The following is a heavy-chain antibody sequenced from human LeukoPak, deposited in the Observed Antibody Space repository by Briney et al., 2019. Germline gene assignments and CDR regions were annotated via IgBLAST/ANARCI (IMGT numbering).Heavy chain of an antibody. V-gene: IGHV1-18*01. CDR2: INAYNGNT. CDR1: GYTFTTSG. D-gene: IGHD2-2*01. CDR3: ARGLVVPAAMGEFGY. J-gene: IGHJ4*02. Sequence: ASVKVSCKASGYTFTTSGINWVRQAPGQGLEWMGCINAYNGNTNYAQKFQGRITMTRDTSTNTAYMELRSLKSDDTAVYYCARGLVVPAAMGEFGYWGQGTLIAVSS.